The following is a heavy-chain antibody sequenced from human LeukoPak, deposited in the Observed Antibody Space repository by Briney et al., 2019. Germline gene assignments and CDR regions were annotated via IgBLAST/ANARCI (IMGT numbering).Heavy chain of an antibody. CDR2: ISYDGSNK. CDR1: GFTFSSYS. J-gene: IGHJ6*02. CDR3: ARDLSPGDYYDSSGYPGYGMDV. Sequence: GGSLRLSCAASGFTFSSYSMNWVRQAPGKGLEWVAVISYDGSNKYYADSVKGRFTISRDNSKNTLYLQMNSLRAEDTAVYYCARDLSPGDYYDSSGYPGYGMDVWGQGTTVTVSS. D-gene: IGHD3-22*01. V-gene: IGHV3-30*03.